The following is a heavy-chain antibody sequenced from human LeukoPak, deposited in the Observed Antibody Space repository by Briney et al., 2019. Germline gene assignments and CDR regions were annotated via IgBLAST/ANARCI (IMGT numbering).Heavy chain of an antibody. V-gene: IGHV4-31*03. CDR2: IYYSGST. J-gene: IGHJ3*02. D-gene: IGHD2-21*02. CDR3: ARDRMVTGGAFDI. CDR1: GGSISSGGYY. Sequence: SETLSLTCTVSGGSISSGGYYWSWIRQHPGKGLEWIGYIYYSGSTYYNPSLKSRVTISVDTPKNQFSLKLSSVTAADTAVYYCARDRMVTGGAFDIWGQGTMVTVSS.